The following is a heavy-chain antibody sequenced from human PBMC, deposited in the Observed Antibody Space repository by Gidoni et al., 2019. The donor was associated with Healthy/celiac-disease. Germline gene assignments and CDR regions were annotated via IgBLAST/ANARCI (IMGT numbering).Heavy chain of an antibody. V-gene: IGHV4-34*01. D-gene: IGHD2-2*01. CDR3: ARAGGIVVVPAAMSRNFDY. CDR2: INHSGST. CDR1: GGSFSGYY. Sequence: QVQLQQWGAGLLKPSETLSLTCAVYGGSFSGYYWSWIRQPPGKGLAWIGEINHSGSTNYNPSLKSRVTISVDTSKNQFSLKLSSVTAADTAVYYCARAGGIVVVPAAMSRNFDYWGQGTLVTVSS. J-gene: IGHJ4*02.